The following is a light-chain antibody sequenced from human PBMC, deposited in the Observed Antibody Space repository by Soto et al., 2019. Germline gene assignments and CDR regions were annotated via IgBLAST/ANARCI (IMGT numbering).Light chain of an antibody. CDR2: QVT. CDR1: SSDVGIYNY. CDR3: CSYAGSFTYV. V-gene: IGLV2-23*02. J-gene: IGLJ1*01. Sequence: QSVLTQPASVSGSPGQSITISCTGTSSDVGIYNYVSWYQQHPGKAPKLMIYQVTNRPSGVSNRFSGSKSGYTASLTISGLQAEDEADYFCCSYAGSFTYVFGTGTKVTVL.